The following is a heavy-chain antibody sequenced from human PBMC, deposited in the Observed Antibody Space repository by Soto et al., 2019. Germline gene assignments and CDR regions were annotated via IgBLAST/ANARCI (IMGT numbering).Heavy chain of an antibody. CDR1: GFTFENYA. J-gene: IGHJ6*02. V-gene: IGHV3-23*01. CDR2: ISGSGGTT. CDR3: AKDSWAIFGVPAGEYYAMDV. Sequence: GALRLSCVASGFTFENYAMSWVRQAPGKGLEWVSAISGSGGTTYYSDSVKGRFTISRDNSKNTVYLQMNDLRVEDAAEYFCAKDSWAIFGVPAGEYYAMDVWGQGTTVTVSS. D-gene: IGHD3-3*01.